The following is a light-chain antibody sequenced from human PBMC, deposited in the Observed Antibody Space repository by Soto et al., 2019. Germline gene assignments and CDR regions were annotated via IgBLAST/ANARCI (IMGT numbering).Light chain of an antibody. J-gene: IGKJ2*01. Sequence: DIQMTQAPSILYASGGDRVTISCRASQSISSWLAWYQQKPGKPPPLLICKASSLDNTVPSRFSGSGSGTAFTFTTSSLPPYDFATYSCQQYNSHTFDHGNNLHTK. CDR2: KAS. CDR3: QQYNSHT. CDR1: QSISSW. V-gene: IGKV1-5*03.